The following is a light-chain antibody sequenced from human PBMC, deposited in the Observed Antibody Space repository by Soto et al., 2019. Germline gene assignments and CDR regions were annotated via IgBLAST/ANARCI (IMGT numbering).Light chain of an antibody. J-gene: IGKJ2*01. CDR2: GAS. CDR3: QQYGRSPPFT. CDR1: QSVSSTY. V-gene: IGKV3-20*01. Sequence: EIVLTQAPGTPFLSPGEKATLSFRASQSVSSTYIAWYQQNPGQAPRLLIYGASSRATGIPDRFSGSVSGTDFTLTISRLEPEDFAVYFCQQYGRSPPFTFGQGTKVDIK.